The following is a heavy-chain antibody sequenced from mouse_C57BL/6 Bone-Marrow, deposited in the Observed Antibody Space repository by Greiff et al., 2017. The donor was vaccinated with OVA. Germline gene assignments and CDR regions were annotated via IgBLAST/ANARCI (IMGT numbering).Heavy chain of an antibody. D-gene: IGHD2-12*01. J-gene: IGHJ1*03. CDR1: GYAFTNYL. Sequence: QVQLQQSGAELVRPGTSVTVSCKASGYAFTNYLIEWVKQRPGQGLEWIGVINPGSGGTNYNEKFKGKATLTADKSSSTAYMQLSSLTSEDSAVYFGARWGYYIWYFDVWGTGTTVTVSS. V-gene: IGHV1-54*01. CDR3: ARWGYYIWYFDV. CDR2: INPGSGGT.